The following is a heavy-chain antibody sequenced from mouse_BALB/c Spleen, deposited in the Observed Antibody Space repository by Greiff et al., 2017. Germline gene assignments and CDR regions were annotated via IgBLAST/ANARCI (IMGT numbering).Heavy chain of an antibody. CDR3: ARGRTMITFTY. J-gene: IGHJ3*01. D-gene: IGHD2-4*01. Sequence: QVQLQQPGAELVKPGTSVKLSCKASGYNFTSYWINWVKLRPGQGLEWIGDIYPGSGSTNYNEKFKSKATLTVDTSSSTAYMQLSSLASEDSALYYCARGRTMITFTYWGQGTLVTVSA. V-gene: IGHV1-55*01. CDR1: GYNFTSYW. CDR2: IYPGSGST.